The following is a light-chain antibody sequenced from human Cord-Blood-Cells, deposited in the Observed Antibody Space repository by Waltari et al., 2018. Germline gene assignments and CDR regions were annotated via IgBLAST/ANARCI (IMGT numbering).Light chain of an antibody. J-gene: IGKJ2*01. CDR1: QTISSY. CDR3: QQSYSTPPT. Sequence: DIQMTQSPSSLSESVGDRVTITCRASQTISSYLTWYQQKPGKAPKLLIYAASSLQSGVSSRFSGSGSGTDFTLTISSLQSEDFATYYCQQSYSTPPTFGQGTKLGIK. CDR2: AAS. V-gene: IGKV1-39*01.